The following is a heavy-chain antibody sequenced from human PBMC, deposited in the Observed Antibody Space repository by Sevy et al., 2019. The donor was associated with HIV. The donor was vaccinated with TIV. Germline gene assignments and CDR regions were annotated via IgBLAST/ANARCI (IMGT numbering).Heavy chain of an antibody. CDR2: ISYDGSNK. D-gene: IGHD5-18*01. J-gene: IGHJ6*02. V-gene: IGHV3-30*04. CDR1: GFTFSSYA. Sequence: GGSLRLSCAASGFTFSSYAMHWVRQAPDKGLEWVAVISYDGSNKYYADSVKGRFTISRDNSKNTLYLQMNSLRAEDTAVYYCARDNDFGDTAMGRSYYYYYYGMDVWGQGTTVTVSS. CDR3: ARDNDFGDTAMGRSYYYYYYGMDV.